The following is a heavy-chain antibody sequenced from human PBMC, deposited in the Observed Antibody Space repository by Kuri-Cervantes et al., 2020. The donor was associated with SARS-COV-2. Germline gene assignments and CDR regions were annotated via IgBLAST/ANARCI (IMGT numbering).Heavy chain of an antibody. CDR2: ISWNGGST. CDR1: GFTFDDYA. CDR3: ARDLSDSSTPPHDP. V-gene: IGHV3-20*04. Sequence: GESLKISCAASGFTFDDYAMHWVRQAPGKGLEWVSGISWNGGSTGYADSVKGRFTISRDNAKNSLYLQMNSLRAEDTALYYCARDLSDSSTPPHDPWGQGTLVTVSS. D-gene: IGHD2-2*01. J-gene: IGHJ5*02.